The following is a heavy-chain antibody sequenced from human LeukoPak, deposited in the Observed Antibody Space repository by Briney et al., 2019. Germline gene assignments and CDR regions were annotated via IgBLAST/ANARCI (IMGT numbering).Heavy chain of an antibody. CDR3: AWGPDDAFDI. CDR2: IYYSGST. D-gene: IGHD3-16*01. CDR1: GGSISSSSYY. V-gene: IGHV4-39*01. J-gene: IGHJ3*02. Sequence: PSETLSLTCTVSGGSISSSSYYWGWIRQPPGKGLEWIGSIYYSGSTYYNPSLKSRVTISVDTSKNQFSPKLSSVTAADTAVYYCAWGPDDAFDIWGQGTMVTVSS.